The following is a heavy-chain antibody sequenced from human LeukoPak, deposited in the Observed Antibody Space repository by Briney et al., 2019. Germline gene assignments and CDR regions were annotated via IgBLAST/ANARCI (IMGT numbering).Heavy chain of an antibody. D-gene: IGHD1-26*01. Sequence: GGSLRLSCAASGFTFSSYAMSWVRQAPGKGLEWVSAISGSGGSTYYADSVKGRFTTSRDNSKNTLYLQMNSLRAEDTAVYYCARPSVGATNYYFDYWGQGTLVTVSS. J-gene: IGHJ4*02. CDR1: GFTFSSYA. CDR3: ARPSVGATNYYFDY. V-gene: IGHV3-23*01. CDR2: ISGSGGST.